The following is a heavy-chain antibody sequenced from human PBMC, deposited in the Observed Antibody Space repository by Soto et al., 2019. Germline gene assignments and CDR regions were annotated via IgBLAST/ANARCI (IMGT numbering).Heavy chain of an antibody. CDR3: TRGPRADSSGTAVR. D-gene: IGHD1-26*01. J-gene: IGHJ4*02. Sequence: WGSRRLSCVVSGFTFSMYWMHWVRQVPGQSPFWVSRISDDVTTTNYADSVRGRFTISRDNSKNTLYLQMNNLKPDDTAIYYCTRGPRADSSGTAVRWGKGNPVTVS. V-gene: IGHV3-74*01. CDR2: ISDDVTTT. CDR1: GFTFSMYW.